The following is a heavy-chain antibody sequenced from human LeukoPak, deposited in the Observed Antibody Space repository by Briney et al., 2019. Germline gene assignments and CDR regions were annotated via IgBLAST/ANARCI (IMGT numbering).Heavy chain of an antibody. Sequence: HPGGSLRLSCETAGFTFSSYVMHWVRRTPGKGLVWVSRISHDGIISYADSVKGRFTISRDNAKNTLYLQMNTLRADDTAVYYCAKGYDSSGYYYAYWGQGTLVTVSS. J-gene: IGHJ4*02. D-gene: IGHD3-22*01. V-gene: IGHV3-74*01. CDR2: ISHDGII. CDR3: AKGYDSSGYYYAY. CDR1: GFTFSSYV.